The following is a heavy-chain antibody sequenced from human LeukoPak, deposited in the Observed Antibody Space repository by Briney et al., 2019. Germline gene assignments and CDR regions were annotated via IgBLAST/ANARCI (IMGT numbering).Heavy chain of an antibody. D-gene: IGHD1-26*01. V-gene: IGHV1-2*02. CDR3: ARDLALWALLYYFDY. CDR2: INPNSGGT. CDR1: GYTFTGYY. Sequence: ASVKVSCKASGYTFTGYYMHWVRQAPGQGLEWMGWINPNSGGTNYAQKFQGRVTMTRDTSISTAYMELSRLRSDDAAVYYCARDLALWALLYYFDYWGQGTLVTVSS. J-gene: IGHJ4*02.